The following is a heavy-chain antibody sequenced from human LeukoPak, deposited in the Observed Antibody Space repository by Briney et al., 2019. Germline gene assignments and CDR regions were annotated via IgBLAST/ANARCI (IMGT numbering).Heavy chain of an antibody. D-gene: IGHD3-10*01. CDR2: ISYDGSNK. Sequence: GRSLRLSCAASGFTFSSYAMHWVRQAPGKGLEWVAVISYDGSNKYYADSVKGRFTISRDNSKNTLYLQMNSLRAEDTAVYYCAGPRFGELLYDYWGQGTLVTVSS. CDR3: AGPRFGELLYDY. CDR1: GFTFSSYA. V-gene: IGHV3-30-3*01. J-gene: IGHJ4*02.